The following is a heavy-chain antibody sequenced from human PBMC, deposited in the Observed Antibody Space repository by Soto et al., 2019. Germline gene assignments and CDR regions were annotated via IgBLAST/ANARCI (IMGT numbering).Heavy chain of an antibody. CDR3: ARGHIAARLLNY. V-gene: IGHV1-69*06. CDR1: GGTFSSYA. J-gene: IGHJ4*02. Sequence: ASVKVSCKASGGTFSSYAISWVRQAPGQGLEWMGGIIPIFGTANYAQKFQSRVTITADKSTSTAYMELSSLRSEDTAVYYCARGHIAARLLNYWGQGTLVTVSS. D-gene: IGHD6-6*01. CDR2: IIPIFGTA.